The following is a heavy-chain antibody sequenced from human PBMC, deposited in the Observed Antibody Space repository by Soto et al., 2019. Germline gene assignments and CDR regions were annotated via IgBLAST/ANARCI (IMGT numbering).Heavy chain of an antibody. V-gene: IGHV3-23*01. CDR1: VFTFVNYA. Sequence: GGSLRLSCASSVFTFVNYAMIWVRQAPGKGLEWVSVIGGRGEYTDYAGSVRGRFTISRDNSKNTLYLQMNSLGVDDTAVYYCAKDPDYGDTSGYPSPPPWGRGTLVTVSS. CDR2: IGGRGEYT. CDR3: AKDPDYGDTSGYPSPPP. D-gene: IGHD3-22*01. J-gene: IGHJ5*02.